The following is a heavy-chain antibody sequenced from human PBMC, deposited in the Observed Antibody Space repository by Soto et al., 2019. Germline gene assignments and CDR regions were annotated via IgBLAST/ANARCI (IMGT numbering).Heavy chain of an antibody. D-gene: IGHD3-22*01. CDR2: ISGSGGST. Sequence: EVQLLESGGGLVQPGGSLRLSCAASGFTFSSYAMSWVRQAPGKGLEWVSAISGSGGSTYYADSVKGRFTISRDNSKNTLYLQMNILRAEDTAVYYCAKDTYYYDSSGLDYWGQGTLVTVSS. V-gene: IGHV3-23*01. CDR3: AKDTYYYDSSGLDY. CDR1: GFTFSSYA. J-gene: IGHJ4*02.